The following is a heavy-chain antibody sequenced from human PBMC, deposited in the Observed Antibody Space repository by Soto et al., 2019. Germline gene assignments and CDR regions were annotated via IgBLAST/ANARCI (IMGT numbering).Heavy chain of an antibody. V-gene: IGHV3-11*01. Sequence: QVQLVESGGGLVKPGGSLRLSCAASGFTFSDYYMSWIRQAPGKGLEWVSYISSSGSTIYYADSVKGRFTISRDNAKNSRYLKINSWGAEDTAVYYCAMYYYGSGIYYGMAVWGQGPTVTVSS. CDR3: AMYYYGSGIYYGMAV. D-gene: IGHD3-10*01. CDR2: ISSSGSTI. CDR1: GFTFSDYY. J-gene: IGHJ6*02.